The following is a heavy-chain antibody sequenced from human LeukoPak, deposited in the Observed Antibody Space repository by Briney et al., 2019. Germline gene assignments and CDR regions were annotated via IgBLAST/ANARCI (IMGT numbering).Heavy chain of an antibody. D-gene: IGHD3-22*01. V-gene: IGHV4-59*12. CDR1: GGSINSYY. Sequence: SETLSLTCTVSGGSINSYYWTWIRQPPGRGLEWIGYIYYSGSTNYNPSLKSRVTISVDTSNNQFSLTLSSVTAADTAVYYCARECLTVDYYDSSGYYLDYWGQGTLVTVSS. CDR3: ARECLTVDYYDSSGYYLDY. CDR2: IYYSGST. J-gene: IGHJ4*02.